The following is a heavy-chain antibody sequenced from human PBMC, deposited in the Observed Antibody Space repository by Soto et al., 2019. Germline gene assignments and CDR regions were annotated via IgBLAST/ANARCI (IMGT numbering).Heavy chain of an antibody. CDR2: IYYSGST. CDR3: ARARRPIVRGVNYYYGMDV. J-gene: IGHJ6*02. CDR1: GGSISTYF. D-gene: IGHD3-10*01. Sequence: PSETLSLTCSVSGGSISTYFWTWIRQPPGKGLEWIGYIYYSGSTNYNPSLKSRLTISLDTSRNQFSLKLRSVTAADTAVYYCARARRPIVRGVNYYYGMDVWGQGTTVTVSS. V-gene: IGHV4-59*13.